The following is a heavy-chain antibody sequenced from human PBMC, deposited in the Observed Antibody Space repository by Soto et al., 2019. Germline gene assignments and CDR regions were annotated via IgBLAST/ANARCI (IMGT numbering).Heavy chain of an antibody. CDR2: ASWNGVSI. D-gene: IGHD6-6*01. J-gene: IGHJ5*01. Sequence: EVQLVESGGGLVQPGRSLRLSCAGSGFIFEDHAMHWVRQAPGKGLEWVSSASWNGVSIGYADSVRGRFTISRDNAKSSLYLQMDSLRAEHTAIYYCVRVQSSSPLLFDFWGQGILVTVSS. CDR1: GFIFEDHA. CDR3: VRVQSSSPLLFDF. V-gene: IGHV3-9*01.